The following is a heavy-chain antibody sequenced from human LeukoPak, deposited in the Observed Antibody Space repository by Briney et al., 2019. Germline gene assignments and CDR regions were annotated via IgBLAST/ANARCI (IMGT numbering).Heavy chain of an antibody. CDR1: GFTFSSYG. CDR2: ISGSGGST. Sequence: GGSLRLSCAAFGFTFSSYGMHWVRQAPGKGLEWVSAISGSGGSTYYADSVKGRFTISRDDSKNTLNLQMNSLRAEDTAVYYCAKDGVPTYSSSWSHYYYYMDVWGKGTTVTVSS. J-gene: IGHJ6*03. V-gene: IGHV3-23*01. D-gene: IGHD6-13*01. CDR3: AKDGVPTYSSSWSHYYYYMDV.